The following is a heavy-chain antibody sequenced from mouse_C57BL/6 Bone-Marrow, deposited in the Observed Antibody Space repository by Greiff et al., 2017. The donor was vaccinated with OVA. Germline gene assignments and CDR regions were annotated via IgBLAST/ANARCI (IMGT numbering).Heavy chain of an antibody. V-gene: IGHV1-18*01. CDR3: ARECQGAMDY. CDR2: INPNNGGT. CDR1: GYTFPDYN. D-gene: IGHD3-2*02. Sequence: VQLQQSGPELVKPGASVKIPCKASGYTFPDYNMDGVKQSNGKSLGWIGDINPNNGGTIYNQKFKGKATLTVDKSSSTAYMELRSLTSEDTAVYYCARECQGAMDYWGQGTSVTVSS. J-gene: IGHJ4*01.